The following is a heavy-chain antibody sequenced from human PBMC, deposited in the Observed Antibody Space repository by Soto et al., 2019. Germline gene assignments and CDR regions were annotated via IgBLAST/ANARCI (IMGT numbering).Heavy chain of an antibody. D-gene: IGHD3-3*01. CDR3: ARWWSGSRQGFDP. CDR1: GGSISSGDYY. V-gene: IGHV4-31*03. Sequence: QVQLQESGPGLVKPSQTLSLTCTVSGGSISSGDYYWSWIRQHPGKGLEWIGYIYYSGSTYYNPSPKSRGTISVDTSKNKFSLKLSSVTAAATAVYYCARWWSGSRQGFDPWGQGTLVTVSS. J-gene: IGHJ5*02. CDR2: IYYSGST.